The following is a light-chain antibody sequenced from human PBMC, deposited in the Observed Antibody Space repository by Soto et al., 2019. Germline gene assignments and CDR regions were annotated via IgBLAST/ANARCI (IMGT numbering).Light chain of an antibody. CDR2: DAS. Sequence: EIVLTQSPGTLSLSPGERATLSCRASQGVSSYLAWYQQKPGQAPRLLIYDASNRATGIPARFSGSGSGTDFTLTISSLEPEDFAVYYCQQRSNWPPITFGQGTRLENK. CDR1: QGVSSY. J-gene: IGKJ5*01. CDR3: QQRSNWPPIT. V-gene: IGKV3-11*01.